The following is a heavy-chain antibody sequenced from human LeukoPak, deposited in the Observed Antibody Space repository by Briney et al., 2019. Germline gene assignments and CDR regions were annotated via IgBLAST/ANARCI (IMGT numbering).Heavy chain of an antibody. CDR1: GFTFDDYA. V-gene: IGHV3-9*01. CDR2: ISWNSGSI. J-gene: IGHJ4*02. CDR3: AKSEEKAAAGHFDY. Sequence: GGSLRLSCAASGFTFDDYAMHWVRQAPGKGLEWVSGISWNSGSIGYADSVKGRFTISRDNSKNTLYLQMNSLRAEDTAVYYCAKSEEKAAAGHFDYWGQGTLVTVSS. D-gene: IGHD6-13*01.